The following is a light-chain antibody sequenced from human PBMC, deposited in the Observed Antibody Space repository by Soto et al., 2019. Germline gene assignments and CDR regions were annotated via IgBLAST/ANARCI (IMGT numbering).Light chain of an antibody. CDR2: AAF. V-gene: IGKV1-39*01. CDR3: QQRYNSPLT. CDR1: QSISNY. Sequence: DIQLTQSPSSLSASVGDRVTISCRASQSISNYLNWFQHKPGKAPKLLIYAAFHLQSGVPSRFSGSGSGTDFTVSISSLQPEDFATFYCQQRYNSPLTFGGGTKVEIK. J-gene: IGKJ4*01.